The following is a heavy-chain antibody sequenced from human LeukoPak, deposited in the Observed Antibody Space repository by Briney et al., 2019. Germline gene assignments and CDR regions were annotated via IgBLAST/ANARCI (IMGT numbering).Heavy chain of an antibody. Sequence: SVTVSFKTSVGTFINYAISWVRQAPGQGLEWMGRIIPIFGTANYAQKFQGRVTIIADQSSSTAYMELSSLRSEDTAMYYCARDKGRYFGSKTYYNDFFDYWGQGTLVTVSS. V-gene: IGHV1-69*15. CDR1: VGTFINYA. D-gene: IGHD3-10*01. CDR2: IIPIFGTA. J-gene: IGHJ4*02. CDR3: ARDKGRYFGSKTYYNDFFDY.